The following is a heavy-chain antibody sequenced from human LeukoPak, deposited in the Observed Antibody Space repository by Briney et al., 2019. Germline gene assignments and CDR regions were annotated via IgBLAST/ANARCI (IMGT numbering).Heavy chain of an antibody. CDR3: ARTPTYCGGDCYYFDP. Sequence: SQTLSLTCAVSSGSITSGAYSWNWIRQPPGEGLEWIGYIYHSGSTYYNPSLKSRVTISIDRSKNQFSLKLSSVTAADTAMYFCARTPTYCGGDCYYFDPWGQGTLVTVSS. CDR2: IYHSGST. CDR1: SGSITSGAYS. D-gene: IGHD2-21*02. J-gene: IGHJ5*02. V-gene: IGHV4-30-2*01.